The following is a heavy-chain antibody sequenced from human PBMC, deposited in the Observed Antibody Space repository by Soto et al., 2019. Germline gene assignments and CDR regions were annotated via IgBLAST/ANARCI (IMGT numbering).Heavy chain of an antibody. D-gene: IGHD5-12*01. CDR2: IYYSGST. CDR3: ARLAYDSYYYYYYMDV. V-gene: IGHV4-59*01. J-gene: IGHJ6*03. Sequence: SETLSLTCTVSGGSISSYYWSWIRQPPGKGLEWIGYIYYSGSTNYNPSLKSRVTISVDTSKNQFSLKLSSVTAADTAVYYCARLAYDSYYYYYYMDVWGKGTTVTVSS. CDR1: GGSISSYY.